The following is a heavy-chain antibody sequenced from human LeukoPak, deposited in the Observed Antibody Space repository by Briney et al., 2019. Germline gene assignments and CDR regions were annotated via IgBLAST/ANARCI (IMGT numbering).Heavy chain of an antibody. CDR2: TSYDGSNK. J-gene: IGHJ4*02. CDR3: ARGALGYCGGGSCYLIDY. Sequence: GGSLRLSCAASGFTFSSYAMHWVRQAPGKGLEWVAVTSYDGSNKYYADSVKGRFTISRDNSKNTLYLQMDSLRAEDTAVYYCARGALGYCGGGSCYLIDYWGQGTLVTVSS. D-gene: IGHD2-15*01. V-gene: IGHV3-30-3*01. CDR1: GFTFSSYA.